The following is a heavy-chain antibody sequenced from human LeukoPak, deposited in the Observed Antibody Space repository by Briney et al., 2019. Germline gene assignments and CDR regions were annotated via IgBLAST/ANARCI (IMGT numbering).Heavy chain of an antibody. Sequence: SETLSLTCTVPGGSISSYYWSWSRQPAGKGLEWIGRIYTSGSTNYNPSLKSRVTMSVDTSKNQFSLKLSSVTAADTAVYYCARAAIPYGDYDYWGQGTLVTVSS. D-gene: IGHD4-17*01. CDR1: GGSISSYY. J-gene: IGHJ4*02. V-gene: IGHV4-4*07. CDR3: ARAAIPYGDYDY. CDR2: IYTSGST.